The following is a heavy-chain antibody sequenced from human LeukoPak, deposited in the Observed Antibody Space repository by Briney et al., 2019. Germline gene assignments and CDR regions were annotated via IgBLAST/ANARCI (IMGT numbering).Heavy chain of an antibody. V-gene: IGHV3-7*01. CDR3: ARDYNSGYVEYYYGMDV. J-gene: IGHJ6*02. Sequence: GGSLRLSCAASGFTFSIYSMNWVRQAPGKGLEWVANIKQDGSEKYYVDSVKGRFTISRDNAKNSLYLQMNSLRAEDTAVYYCARDYNSGYVEYYYGMDVWGQGTTVTVSS. CDR1: GFTFSIYS. CDR2: IKQDGSEK. D-gene: IGHD5-12*01.